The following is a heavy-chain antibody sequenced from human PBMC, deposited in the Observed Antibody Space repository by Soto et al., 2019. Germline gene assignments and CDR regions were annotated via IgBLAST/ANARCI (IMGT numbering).Heavy chain of an antibody. J-gene: IGHJ4*02. CDR1: GFSFSDYS. Sequence: EVQLLESGGGLVQPGGSLRLSCVASGFSFSDYSMNWVRQAPGKGLEWVSFINHSGTTTYYIDSVKGRFTISKDRSMNTMYLQLHSLRVEDAGVYDCAKERVRDGIYSFDYWGQGVLVTVSS. D-gene: IGHD2-15*01. V-gene: IGHV3-23*01. CDR2: INHSGTTT. CDR3: AKERVRDGIYSFDY.